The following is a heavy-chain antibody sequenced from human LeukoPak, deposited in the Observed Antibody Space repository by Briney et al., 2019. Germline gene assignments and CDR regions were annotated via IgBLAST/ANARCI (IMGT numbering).Heavy chain of an antibody. CDR1: GGSLSSSSYY. V-gene: IGHV4-39*01. J-gene: IGHJ4*02. Sequence: SSETLSLTCTVSGGSLSSSSYYCGWIRQPPGKGLEWIGSIYYSGSTYYNPSLKSRVTISVDTSKNQFSLKLSSVTAADTALYYCASGWELHYWGQGTLVTVSS. D-gene: IGHD1-26*01. CDR2: IYYSGST. CDR3: ASGWELHY.